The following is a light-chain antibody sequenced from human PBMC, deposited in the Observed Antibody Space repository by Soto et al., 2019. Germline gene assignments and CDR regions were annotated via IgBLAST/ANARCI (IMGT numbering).Light chain of an antibody. CDR2: GAS. J-gene: IGKJ1*01. CDR1: QSVSSSY. V-gene: IGKV3-20*01. CDR3: QQYGDSPRT. Sequence: EIVLTQSPGTLFLSPGERATLSCTASQSVSSSYLTWYQQKPGQAPRLLIYGASNRATGIPDRFSGSGSGTDFTLTISRLEPEDFAVYYCQQYGDSPRTFGQGTKVDIK.